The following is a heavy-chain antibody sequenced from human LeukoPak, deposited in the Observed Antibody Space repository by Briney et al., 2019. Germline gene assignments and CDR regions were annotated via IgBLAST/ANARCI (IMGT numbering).Heavy chain of an antibody. CDR2: VHYTGNT. V-gene: IGHV4-59*01. CDR3: ARESRREGYRFDY. CDR1: DGSISNYY. D-gene: IGHD5-24*01. Sequence: SETLSLTCTVSDGSISNYYWSWIRQPPGKGLEWIGYVHYTGNTNYNPSLKSRLTISVDTSKNQFSLKLSSVTAADTAVYYCARESRREGYRFDYWGQGTLVSVSS. J-gene: IGHJ4*02.